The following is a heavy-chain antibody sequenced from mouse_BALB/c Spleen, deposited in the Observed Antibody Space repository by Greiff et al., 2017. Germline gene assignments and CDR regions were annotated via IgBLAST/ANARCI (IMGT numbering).Heavy chain of an antibody. J-gene: IGHJ4*01. CDR2: ISSGSSTI. Sequence: EVKLMESGGGLVQPGGSRKLSCAASGFTFSSFGMHWVRQAPEKGLEWVAYISSGSSTIYYADTVKGRFTISRDNPKNTLFLQMTSLRSEDTAMYYCAKGRNYPWYYAMDYWGQGTSVTVSS. V-gene: IGHV5-17*02. D-gene: IGHD2-1*01. CDR1: GFTFSSFG. CDR3: AKGRNYPWYYAMDY.